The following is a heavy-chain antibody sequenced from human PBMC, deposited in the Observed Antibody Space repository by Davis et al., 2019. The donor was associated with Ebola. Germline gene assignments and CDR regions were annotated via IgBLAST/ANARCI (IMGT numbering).Heavy chain of an antibody. CDR2: IESDGSKT. Sequence: GESLKISCAASGFTLSRYWMYWVRQVPGKGLVWVSSIESDGSKTKYADSVKGRFTISRDNAKNTLYLQMNSLRVEDTAIYYCAREEGSSRWQNNWFDYWGQGTLVTVSS. CDR1: GFTLSRYW. CDR3: AREEGSSRWQNNWFDY. V-gene: IGHV3-74*01. J-gene: IGHJ5*01. D-gene: IGHD2-2*01.